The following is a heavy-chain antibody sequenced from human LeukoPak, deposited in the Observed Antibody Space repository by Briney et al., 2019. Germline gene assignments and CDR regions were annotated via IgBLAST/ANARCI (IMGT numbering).Heavy chain of an antibody. D-gene: IGHD6-19*01. Sequence: SQTLSLTGTVSGGSISGYCWSWIRQPPGKELDWIGYVYYSENTNHNPSLESRVTISLDTSKNQFPLKLNSVTTADTAVYFCTRRVAVTGTPKAYFDYWGQGILVTVSS. J-gene: IGHJ4*02. V-gene: IGHV4-59*08. CDR3: TRRVAVTGTPKAYFDY. CDR2: VYYSENT. CDR1: GGSISGYC.